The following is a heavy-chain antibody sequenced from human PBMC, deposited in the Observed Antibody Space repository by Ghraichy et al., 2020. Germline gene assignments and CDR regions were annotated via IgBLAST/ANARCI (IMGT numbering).Heavy chain of an antibody. V-gene: IGHV1-69*13. CDR1: GGTFSSYA. CDR3: ASESASIAVAGNDAFDI. J-gene: IGHJ3*02. CDR2: IIPIFGTA. D-gene: IGHD6-19*01. Sequence: SVKVSCKASGGTFSSYAISWVRQAPGQGLEWMGGIIPIFGTANYAQKFQGRVTITADESTSTAYMELSSLRSEDTAVYYCASESASIAVAGNDAFDIWGQGTMVTVSS.